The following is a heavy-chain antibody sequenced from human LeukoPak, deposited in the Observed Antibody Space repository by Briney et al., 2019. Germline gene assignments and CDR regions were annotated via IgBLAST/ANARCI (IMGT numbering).Heavy chain of an antibody. D-gene: IGHD1-1*01. J-gene: IGHJ4*02. CDR2: IKSKTDGGTT. Sequence: PGGSLRLSCAASGFTFNNAWMSWVRQAPGKGLEWVGRIKSKTDGGTTDYAAPVKGRFTISRDDSKNTLYLQMNSLKTEDTAVYYCTTDWNDEGALDYWGQGTLVTVSS. CDR1: GFTFNNAW. CDR3: TTDWNDEGALDY. V-gene: IGHV3-15*01.